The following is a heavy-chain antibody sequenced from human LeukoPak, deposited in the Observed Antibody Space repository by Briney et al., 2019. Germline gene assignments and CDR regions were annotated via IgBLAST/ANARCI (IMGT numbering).Heavy chain of an antibody. CDR3: ARAAKDSWSAYYLAYFDY. V-gene: IGHV4-31*03. D-gene: IGHD3-3*01. CDR1: GGSISGDGHS. Sequence: TSQTLSLTCTVSGGSISGDGHSWNWIRQLPGKGLEWIGYIYNSGNPRYNPSLKSRVTISVDTSKNQLSLKLSSVTAADTAVYYCARAAKDSWSAYYLAYFDYWGQGALVTVSS. CDR2: IYNSGNP. J-gene: IGHJ4*02.